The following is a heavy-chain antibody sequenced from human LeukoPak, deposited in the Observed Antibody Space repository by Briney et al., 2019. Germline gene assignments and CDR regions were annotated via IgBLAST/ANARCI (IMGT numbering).Heavy chain of an antibody. CDR2: INPSGGST. J-gene: IGHJ4*02. D-gene: IGHD2-8*01. V-gene: IGHV1-46*01. CDR3: ARTDCTNGVCYLPYFDY. Sequence: ASVKVSCKASGYTFTSYYMHWVRQAPGQGLEWMGIINPSGGSTSYAQKFQGRVTMTRDTSTSTVYMELSSLRSEDTAVYYCARTDCTNGVCYLPYFDYWGQGTLVTVSS. CDR1: GYTFTSYY.